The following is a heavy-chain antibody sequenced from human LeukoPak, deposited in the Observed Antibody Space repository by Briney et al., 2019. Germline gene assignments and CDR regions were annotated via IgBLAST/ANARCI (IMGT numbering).Heavy chain of an antibody. CDR1: GGSISSYY. Sequence: SETLSLTCTVSGGSISSYYWSWIRQPPGKGLEWIGYIYYSGSTNYNPSLKSRVTISVDTSKSQFSLKLSSVTAADTAVHYCARERDGGNSLDYWGQGTLVTVSS. J-gene: IGHJ4*02. CDR3: ARERDGGNSLDY. D-gene: IGHD4-23*01. V-gene: IGHV4-59*01. CDR2: IYYSGST.